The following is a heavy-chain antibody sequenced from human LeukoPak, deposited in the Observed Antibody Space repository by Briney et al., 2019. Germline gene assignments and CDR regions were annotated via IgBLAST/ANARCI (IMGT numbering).Heavy chain of an antibody. CDR3: ATASYYDSSGLHLYYFDY. Sequence: ASVKVSCKVSGYTLTELSMHWVRQAPGKGLEWMGGFDPEDGETIYAQKFQGRDTMTEDTSTDTAYMELSSLRSEDTAVYYCATASYYDSSGLHLYYFDYWGQGTLVTVSS. V-gene: IGHV1-24*01. CDR2: FDPEDGET. CDR1: GYTLTELS. D-gene: IGHD3-22*01. J-gene: IGHJ4*02.